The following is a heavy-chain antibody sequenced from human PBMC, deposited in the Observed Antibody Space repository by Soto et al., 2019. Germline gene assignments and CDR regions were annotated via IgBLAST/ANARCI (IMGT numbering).Heavy chain of an antibody. CDR2: ISGSGGAT. Sequence: EVQLLESGGGLVQPGGSLRLSCAASGFTFSSYAMSWVRQAPGKGLEWVSVISGSGGATYYADSVKGRFTISRDYSKNTLYLQMNSLRAEETAIYYCAKHITLGIAVAGGGYFDSWGQGTLVTVSS. J-gene: IGHJ4*02. D-gene: IGHD6-19*01. V-gene: IGHV3-23*01. CDR3: AKHITLGIAVAGGGYFDS. CDR1: GFTFSSYA.